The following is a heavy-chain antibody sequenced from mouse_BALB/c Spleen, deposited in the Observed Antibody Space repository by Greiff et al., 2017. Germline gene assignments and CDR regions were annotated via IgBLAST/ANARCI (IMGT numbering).Heavy chain of an antibody. CDR2: ISNGGGST. J-gene: IGHJ2*01. CDR1: GFTFSSYT. V-gene: IGHV5-12-2*01. D-gene: IGHD1-1*01. CDR3: ARHYYGSRSFDY. Sequence: DVKLVESGGGLVQPGGSLKLSCAASGFTFSSYTMSWVRQTPEKRLEWVAYISNGGGSTYYPDTVKGRFTISRDNAKNTLYLQMSSLKSEDTAMYYCARHYYGSRSFDYWGQGTTLTVSS.